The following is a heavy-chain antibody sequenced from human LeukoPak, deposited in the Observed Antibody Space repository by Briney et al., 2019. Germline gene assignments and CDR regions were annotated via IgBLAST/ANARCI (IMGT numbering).Heavy chain of an antibody. J-gene: IGHJ4*02. Sequence: PGGSLRLSCAASGFTFSGYYMSWIRQAPGKGLEWVSYISSSGSTIYYADPVKGRFTISRDNAKNSLYLQMNSLRAEDTAVYYCALVVTAIGSVGDYFDYWGQGTLVTVS. CDR1: GFTFSGYY. CDR3: ALVVTAIGSVGDYFDY. V-gene: IGHV3-11*01. D-gene: IGHD2-21*02. CDR2: ISSSGSTI.